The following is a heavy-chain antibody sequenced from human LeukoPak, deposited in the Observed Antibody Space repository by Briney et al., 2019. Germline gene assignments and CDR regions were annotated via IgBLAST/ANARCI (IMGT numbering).Heavy chain of an antibody. CDR2: INLGGVT. CDR3: ARGRSWRTFYHYCMDV. J-gene: IGHJ6*03. V-gene: IGHV4-34*01. CDR1: GVSLSDNY. Sequence: SETLSLNCGVSGVSLSDNYWTWLRHLPGKGLEWMGEINLGGVTNYNPSLRSRVSISLDTSKNPISLNMSSVSAADTAVYYCARGRSWRTFYHYCMDVWGKEATGTVSS.